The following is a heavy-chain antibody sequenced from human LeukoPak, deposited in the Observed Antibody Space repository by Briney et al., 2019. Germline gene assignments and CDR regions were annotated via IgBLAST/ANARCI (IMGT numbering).Heavy chain of an antibody. CDR1: GFTFTSYG. CDR2: ISAYNGNT. J-gene: IGHJ3*02. V-gene: IGHV1-18*01. D-gene: IGHD3-22*01. CDR3: ARETYYYDSSARSGAFDI. Sequence: PGGSLRLSCAASGFTFTSYGISWVRQAPGQGLEWMGWISAYNGNTNYAQKLQGRVTMTTDTSTSTAYMELRSLRSDDTAVYYCARETYYYDSSARSGAFDIWGQGTMVTVSS.